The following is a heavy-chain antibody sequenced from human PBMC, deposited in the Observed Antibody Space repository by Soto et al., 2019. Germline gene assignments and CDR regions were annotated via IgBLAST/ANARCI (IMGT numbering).Heavy chain of an antibody. CDR1: GFTFGDYA. Sequence: PGGSLRLSCTASGFTFGDYAMSWVRQAPGKGLEWVGFIRSKAYGGTTEYAASVKGRFTISRDDSKSIAYLQMNSLKTEDTAVYYCTRDLLDLYHYDSSGYKSTTYYFDYWGQETLVTIST. CDR2: IRSKAYGGTT. V-gene: IGHV3-49*04. D-gene: IGHD3-22*01. CDR3: TRDLLDLYHYDSSGYKSTTYYFDY. J-gene: IGHJ4*02.